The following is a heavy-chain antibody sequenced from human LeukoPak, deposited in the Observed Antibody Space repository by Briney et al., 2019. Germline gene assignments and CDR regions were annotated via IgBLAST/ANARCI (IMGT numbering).Heavy chain of an antibody. Sequence: GGSLRLSCAASGFTFTNYVMNWVRQTPGKGLEWVSAISNDGINTYSADSVKGRFTFSRDNSKDTLYLQMNSLRVEDTALYYCARVSLTTANFDSWGQGTLVTVSS. CDR3: ARVSLTTANFDS. V-gene: IGHV3-23*01. CDR1: GFTFTNYV. J-gene: IGHJ4*02. D-gene: IGHD4-17*01. CDR2: ISNDGINT.